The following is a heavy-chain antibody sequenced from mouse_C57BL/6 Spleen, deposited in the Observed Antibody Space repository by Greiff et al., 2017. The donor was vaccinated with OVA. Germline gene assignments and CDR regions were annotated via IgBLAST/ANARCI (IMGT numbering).Heavy chain of an antibody. Sequence: QVQLQQPGAELVKPGASVQMSCKASGYTFTSYWITWVKQRPGQGLEWIGDIYPGSGSTNYNEKFKSKATLTVDTSSSTAYMQLSSLSSEDSAVYYCARSDGYYWYFDVWGTGTTGTVSS. J-gene: IGHJ1*03. CDR2: IYPGSGST. V-gene: IGHV1-55*01. CDR1: GYTFTSYW. D-gene: IGHD2-3*01. CDR3: ARSDGYYWYFDV.